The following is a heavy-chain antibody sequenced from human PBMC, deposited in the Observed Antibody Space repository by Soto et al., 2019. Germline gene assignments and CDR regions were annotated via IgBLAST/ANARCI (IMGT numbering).Heavy chain of an antibody. J-gene: IGHJ4*02. CDR1: GGTFSSYA. CDR3: ARVDYYDSSGYYFPFDY. CDR2: IIPIFGTA. Sequence: SVKVSCKASGGTFSSYAISWVRQAPGQGLEWMGGIIPIFGTANYAQKFQGRVTITADESTSTAYMELSSLRSEDTAVYYCARVDYYDSSGYYFPFDYWGQGTLVTVSS. V-gene: IGHV1-69*13. D-gene: IGHD3-22*01.